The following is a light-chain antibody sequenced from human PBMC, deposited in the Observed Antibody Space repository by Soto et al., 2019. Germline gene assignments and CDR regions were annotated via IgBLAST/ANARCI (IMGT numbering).Light chain of an antibody. Sequence: EIVMTQSPATLSVSPGERATLSCRASQRVSSNLAWYQQKPGQAPRLLIYGASTRATGIPARFSGSGSGTEFTLTISSLQSEDFAVYYCQQYNNWPRTFGQGIKVEIK. J-gene: IGKJ1*01. CDR3: QQYNNWPRT. V-gene: IGKV3-15*01. CDR1: QRVSSN. CDR2: GAS.